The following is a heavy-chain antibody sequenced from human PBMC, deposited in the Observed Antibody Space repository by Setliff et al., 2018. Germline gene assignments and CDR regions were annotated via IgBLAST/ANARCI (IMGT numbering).Heavy chain of an antibody. Sequence: PSETLSLTCTVSGYSISSGHYWGWIRQPPGKGLEWIGSISHSGSTYYNPSLRSRVTISLDTSKNQFSPKLSSVTAADTAVYYCARGIITMVRGVTTFSYYFDYWGQGTLVTVSS. J-gene: IGHJ4*02. CDR1: GYSISSGHY. V-gene: IGHV4-38-2*02. CDR3: ARGIITMVRGVTTFSYYFDY. CDR2: ISHSGST. D-gene: IGHD3-10*01.